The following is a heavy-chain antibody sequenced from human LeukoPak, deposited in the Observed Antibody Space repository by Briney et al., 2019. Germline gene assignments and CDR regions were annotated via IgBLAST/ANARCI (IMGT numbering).Heavy chain of an antibody. CDR3: ARDKWLGGGWYTNWFDP. D-gene: IGHD6-19*01. J-gene: IGHJ5*02. V-gene: IGHV1-18*01. CDR1: GYTFTSYG. CDR2: ISAYNGNT. Sequence: ASVKVSCKASGYTFTSYGISWVRQAPGQGLEWMGWISAYNGNTNYAQKLQGGVTMTTDTSTSTAYMELRSLRSDDTAVYYCARDKWLGGGWYTNWFDPWGQGTLVTVSS.